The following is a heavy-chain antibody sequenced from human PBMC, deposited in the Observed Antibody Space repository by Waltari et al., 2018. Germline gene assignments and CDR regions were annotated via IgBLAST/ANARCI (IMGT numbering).Heavy chain of an antibody. Sequence: GLVQPGGSLRLSCAASGFTFSSYWMHWVRQAPGKGLEWVAFIRYDGSNKYYADSMKGRFTISRDNSKNTLYLQMNSLRAEDTAVYYCAKDLLIVGATTGLFDYWGQGTLVTVSS. V-gene: IGHV3-30*02. CDR2: IRYDGSNK. D-gene: IGHD1-26*01. CDR3: AKDLLIVGATTGLFDY. J-gene: IGHJ4*02. CDR1: GFTFSSYW.